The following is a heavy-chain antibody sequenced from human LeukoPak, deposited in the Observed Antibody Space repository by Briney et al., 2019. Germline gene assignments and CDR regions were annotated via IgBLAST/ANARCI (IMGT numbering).Heavy chain of an antibody. CDR1: GGSFSGYY. V-gene: IGHV4-34*01. CDR2: INHSGST. CDR3: ARSSGDAFDI. J-gene: IGHJ3*02. Sequence: SETLSLTCAVYGGSFSGYYWSWIRQPPGKGLEWIGEINHSGSTNYNPSLKSRVTTSVDTSKNQFSLKLSSVTAADTAVYYCARSSGDAFDIWGQGTMVTVSS. D-gene: IGHD6-19*01.